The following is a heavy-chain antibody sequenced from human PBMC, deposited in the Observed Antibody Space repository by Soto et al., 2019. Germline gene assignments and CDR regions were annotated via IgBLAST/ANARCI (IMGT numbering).Heavy chain of an antibody. Sequence: QLHLEQRGAGLLKPSETLSLTCDVYGGSFSGYYWGWVRQAPGKGLAWIVDINLSGSPNYNPSLQSRGSVSLDSSKTPFSLKLSSVTAADTAVYYCATFPPEGRTATPRGDDAFDLWGQGTLVTVSS. D-gene: IGHD3-10*01. CDR2: INLSGSP. CDR3: ATFPPEGRTATPRGDDAFDL. CDR1: GGSFSGYY. V-gene: IGHV4-34*02. J-gene: IGHJ3*01.